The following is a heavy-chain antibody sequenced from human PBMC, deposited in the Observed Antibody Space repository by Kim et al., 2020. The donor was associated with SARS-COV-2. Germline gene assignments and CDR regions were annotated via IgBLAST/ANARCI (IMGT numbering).Heavy chain of an antibody. CDR2: IYPGDSDT. D-gene: IGHD3-10*01. V-gene: IGHV5-51*01. J-gene: IGHJ4*02. CDR3: ARLSSGSGSYYQLQTYYFDY. Sequence: GESLKISCKGSGYSFTSYWIGWVRQMPGKGLEWMGIIYPGDSDTRYSPSFQGQVTISADKSISTAYLQWSSLKASDTAMYYCARLSSGSGSYYQLQTYYFDYWGQGTLVTVSS. CDR1: GYSFTSYW.